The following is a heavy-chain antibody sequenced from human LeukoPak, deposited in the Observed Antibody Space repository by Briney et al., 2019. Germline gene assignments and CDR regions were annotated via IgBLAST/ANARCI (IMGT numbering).Heavy chain of an antibody. J-gene: IGHJ4*02. CDR3: AKAKGDFWSGPDY. Sequence: PGGSLRLSCAASGFTFSSYAMHWVRQAPGKGLEWVSAISGSGGSTYYADSVKGRFTISRDNSKNTLYLQMNSLRAEDTAVYYCAKAKGDFWSGPDYWGQGTLVTVSS. CDR1: GFTFSSYA. D-gene: IGHD3-3*01. CDR2: ISGSGGST. V-gene: IGHV3-23*01.